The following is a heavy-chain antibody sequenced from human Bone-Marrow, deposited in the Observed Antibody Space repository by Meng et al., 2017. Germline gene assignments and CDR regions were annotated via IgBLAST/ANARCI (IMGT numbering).Heavy chain of an antibody. V-gene: IGHV3-48*03. Sequence: GESLKISCVVSGFTFRDYEMNWIRQAPGKGLEWISCISSSSSAIHYADSVKGRFTISRDNAKNSLYLQMYSLRVEDTAVYYCAREKGGIDRYNWFDPWGQGTLVTVSS. CDR1: GFTFRDYE. CDR2: ISSSSSAI. D-gene: IGHD6-13*01. J-gene: IGHJ5*02. CDR3: AREKGGIDRYNWFDP.